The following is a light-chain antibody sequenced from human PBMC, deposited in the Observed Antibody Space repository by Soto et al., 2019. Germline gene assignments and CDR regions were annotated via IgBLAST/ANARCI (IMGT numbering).Light chain of an antibody. J-gene: IGKJ4*01. Sequence: EIVMTQSPATLSVSPGERATLSCRASQSVSSNLAWYQQKPGQAPRLLLYGASTRATGLPARFSVSGSGTEFTLTISSLQSDDFAVSYCQQYNDWPLTFGGGTKVEIK. V-gene: IGKV3-15*01. CDR3: QQYNDWPLT. CDR1: QSVSSN. CDR2: GAS.